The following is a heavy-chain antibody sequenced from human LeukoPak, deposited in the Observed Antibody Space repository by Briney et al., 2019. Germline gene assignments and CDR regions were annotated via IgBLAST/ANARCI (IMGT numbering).Heavy chain of an antibody. J-gene: IGHJ4*02. CDR1: GFTFSSYA. D-gene: IGHD2-15*01. Sequence: GGSLRLSCAASGFTFSSYAMSWVRPAPGKGLEWVSAISGSGGSTYYADSVKGRFTISRDNSKNTLYLQMNSLRAEDTAVYYCAKIPIVVVVAAHFDYWGQGTLVTVSS. CDR2: ISGSGGST. V-gene: IGHV3-23*01. CDR3: AKIPIVVVVAAHFDY.